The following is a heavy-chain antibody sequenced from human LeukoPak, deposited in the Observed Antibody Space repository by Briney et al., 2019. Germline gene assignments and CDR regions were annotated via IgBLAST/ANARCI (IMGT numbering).Heavy chain of an antibody. CDR2: IIPIFGTA. CDR1: GGTFSIYA. V-gene: IGHV1-69*06. CDR3: ARDLTSSWYDGDY. J-gene: IGHJ4*02. Sequence: SVNVSCKASGGTFSIYAISWVRQAPGQGLEWMGRIIPIFGTANYAQKFQGRVTITADKSTSTAYMELSSLRSEDTAVYYCARDLTSSWYDGDYWGQGTLVTVSS. D-gene: IGHD6-13*01.